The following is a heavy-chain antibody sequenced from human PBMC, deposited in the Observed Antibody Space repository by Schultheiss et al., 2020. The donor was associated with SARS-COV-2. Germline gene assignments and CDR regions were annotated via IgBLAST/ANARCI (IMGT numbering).Heavy chain of an antibody. CDR2: IYSGGST. D-gene: IGHD3-10*01. Sequence: GGSLRLSCAASGFTVSSNYMSWVRQAPGKGLEWVSVIYSGGSTYYADSVKGRFTISRDNSKNTLYLQMNSLRAEDTAVYYCARDQYYGSGSYFDPEYFQHWGQGTLVTVSS. V-gene: IGHV3-53*01. CDR3: ARDQYYGSGSYFDPEYFQH. CDR1: GFTVSSNY. J-gene: IGHJ1*01.